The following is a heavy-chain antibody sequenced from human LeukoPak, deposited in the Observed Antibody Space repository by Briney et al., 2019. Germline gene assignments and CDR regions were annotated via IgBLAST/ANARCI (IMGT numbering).Heavy chain of an antibody. CDR3: ARGLESSGWYGMDV. J-gene: IGHJ6*02. CDR2: INTSGATT. V-gene: IGHV1-46*01. CDR1: GYTFSRHY. D-gene: IGHD6-19*01. Sequence: ASVKVSCTTSGYTFSRHYIHWVRQAPGQGLEWLGIINTSGATTRYGQNFKGRVTATRDTFTSTVYMEMSSLNSEDTAVYYCARGLESSGWYGMDVWGQGTTIIVSS.